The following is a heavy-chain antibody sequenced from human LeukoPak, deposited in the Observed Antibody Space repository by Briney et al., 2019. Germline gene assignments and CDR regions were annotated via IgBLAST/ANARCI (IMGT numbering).Heavy chain of an antibody. J-gene: IGHJ5*02. Sequence: SETLSLTCTVSGGSISSYYWSWIRQPAGTALEWIERIYTSGTITYNPSFKSRVTMSVDTSKNQFSLKLSSVTAADTAVYYCARDSGTTGEVKFDPWGQGTLVTVSS. D-gene: IGHD3-10*01. CDR3: ARDSGTTGEVKFDP. V-gene: IGHV4-4*07. CDR2: IYTSGTI. CDR1: GGSISSYY.